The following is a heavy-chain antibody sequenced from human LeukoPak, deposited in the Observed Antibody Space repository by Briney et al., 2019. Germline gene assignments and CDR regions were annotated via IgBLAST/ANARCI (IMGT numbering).Heavy chain of an antibody. V-gene: IGHV3-23*01. CDR1: GFTYTNYA. CDR3: ARRPRDTSGYYLGAFHD. CDR2: IGASGADT. D-gene: IGHD3-22*01. Sequence: GGSLRLSCAASGFTYTNYAMTWVRQAPGKGLEWVSVIGASGADTYYSDSVKGRFTVSRDNSQNTLFLHMSSLRAEDTAVYFCARRPRDTSGYYLGAFHDWGQGTTVTVSS. J-gene: IGHJ3*01.